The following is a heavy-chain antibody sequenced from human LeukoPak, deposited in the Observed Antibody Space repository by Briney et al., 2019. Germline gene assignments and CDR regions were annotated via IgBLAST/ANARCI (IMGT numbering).Heavy chain of an antibody. V-gene: IGHV1-2*02. CDR3: ARDGSHYDIFGGENY. CDR1: GYTFTGYY. J-gene: IGHJ4*02. CDR2: INNNSGGT. D-gene: IGHD3-9*01. Sequence: GSVTVSCMACGYTFTGYYMHWVRQAPGKGVEWMGWINNNSGGTNYAQKFQGMVTMTRDTSISTAYMELSRLRSDDTAVYYCARDGSHYDIFGGENYWGQGTLVTVSS.